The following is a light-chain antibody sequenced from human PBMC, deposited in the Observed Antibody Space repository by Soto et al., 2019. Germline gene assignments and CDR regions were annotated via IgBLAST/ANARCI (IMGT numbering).Light chain of an antibody. Sequence: EIVLTQSPVTLSLPPGERATLSCRASQSVARFFAWYQQKPGQAPRLLIYDASNRATGIPVRFSGSGSGTDFTLTISSLEPEDFAVYYCQQRANWPLTFGGGTKVEIK. CDR1: QSVARF. CDR2: DAS. V-gene: IGKV3-11*01. CDR3: QQRANWPLT. J-gene: IGKJ4*01.